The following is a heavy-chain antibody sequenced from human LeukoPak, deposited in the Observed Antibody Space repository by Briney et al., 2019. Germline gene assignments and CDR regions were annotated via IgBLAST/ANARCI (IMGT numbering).Heavy chain of an antibody. CDR1: GYTFTGYY. J-gene: IGHJ4*02. V-gene: IGHV1-2*02. D-gene: IGHD4-17*01. Sequence: ASVKVSCKASGYTFTGYYMHWVRQAPGQGLEWMGWINPNSGGTNYAQKFQGRVTTTRDTSISTAYMELSRLRSDDTAVYYCARGREPDYGDYGETYFDYWGQGTLVTVSS. CDR2: INPNSGGT. CDR3: ARGREPDYGDYGETYFDY.